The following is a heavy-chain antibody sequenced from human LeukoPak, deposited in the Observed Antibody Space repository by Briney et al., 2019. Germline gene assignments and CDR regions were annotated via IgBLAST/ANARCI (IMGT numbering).Heavy chain of an antibody. V-gene: IGHV3-53*01. D-gene: IGHD6-13*01. CDR3: ARDAPQVPAAGVLAS. Sequence: GGSLRLSCAASGFTVSDNYMSWVRQAPGKGLEWVSVMYSRGDTYYANSVKGRFTFSRDISKNTLYLQMNGLRTEDTAMYYCARDAPQVPAAGVLASWGQGTLVIVSS. J-gene: IGHJ5*02. CDR1: GFTVSDNY. CDR2: MYSRGDT.